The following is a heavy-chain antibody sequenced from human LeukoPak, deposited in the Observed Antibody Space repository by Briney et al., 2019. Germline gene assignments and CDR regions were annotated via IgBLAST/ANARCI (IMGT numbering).Heavy chain of an antibody. CDR1: GFTFSSYS. CDR2: ISSSSSYI. D-gene: IGHD1-26*01. J-gene: IGHJ4*02. CDR3: ARDPSTWQLPPDGDY. V-gene: IGHV3-21*01. Sequence: GGSLRLSCAAYGFTFSSYSMNWVRQAPGKGLEWVSSISSSSSYIYYADSVKGRFTISRDNAKNSLYLQMNSLRSEDTAVYYCARDPSTWQLPPDGDYWGQGTLVTVSS.